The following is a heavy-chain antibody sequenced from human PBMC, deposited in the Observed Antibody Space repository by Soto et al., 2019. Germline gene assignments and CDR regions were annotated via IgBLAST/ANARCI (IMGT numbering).Heavy chain of an antibody. J-gene: IGHJ4*02. CDR2: ISGSSGST. CDR1: GFTFSVYA. Sequence: PGGSLRLSCAASGFTFSVYAMTWVRQAPGKGLEWVSTISGSSGSTYFADSVKGRFTISRDNSNNTLYLQMNSLRAEDTAVYYCAKDVTIFGEHYFDYWGQGTLVTVSS. D-gene: IGHD3-3*01. CDR3: AKDVTIFGEHYFDY. V-gene: IGHV3-23*01.